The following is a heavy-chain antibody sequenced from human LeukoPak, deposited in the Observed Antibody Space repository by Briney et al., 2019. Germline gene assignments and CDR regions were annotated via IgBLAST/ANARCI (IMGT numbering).Heavy chain of an antibody. V-gene: IGHV3-30-3*01. Sequence: GGSLRLSCAASGFTFSSYAMHWVRQAPGKGLEWVAVISYDGSNKYYADSVKGRFTISRDNSKNALYLQMNSLRAEDTAVYYCAREGPYSSSPPSLTSHWGQGTLVTVSS. J-gene: IGHJ1*01. CDR3: AREGPYSSSPPSLTSH. CDR1: GFTFSSYA. CDR2: ISYDGSNK. D-gene: IGHD6-6*01.